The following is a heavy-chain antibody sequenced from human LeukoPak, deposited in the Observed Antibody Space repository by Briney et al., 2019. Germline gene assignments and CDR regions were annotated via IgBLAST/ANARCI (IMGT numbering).Heavy chain of an antibody. J-gene: IGHJ3*02. D-gene: IGHD7-27*01. Sequence: ASVRVSCKASGYTFTSYGISWVRQAPGQGLEWMGWISAYNGNTNYAQKLQGRVTMTTDTSTSTAYMELRSLRSDDTAVYYCARWRTGDDAFDIWGQGTMVTVSS. CDR1: GYTFTSYG. CDR2: ISAYNGNT. CDR3: ARWRTGDDAFDI. V-gene: IGHV1-18*01.